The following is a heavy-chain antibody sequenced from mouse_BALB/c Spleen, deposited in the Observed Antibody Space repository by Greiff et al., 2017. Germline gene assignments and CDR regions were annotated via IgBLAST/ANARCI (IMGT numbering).Heavy chain of an antibody. CDR2: INPSTGYT. J-gene: IGHJ4*01. V-gene: IGHV1-7*01. CDR3: AREGWLLR. CDR1: GYTFTSYW. Sequence: VKLEESGAELAKPGASVKMSCKASGYTFTSYWMHWVKQRPGQGLEWIGYINPSTGYTEYNQKFKDKATLTADKSSSTAYMQLSSLTSEDSAVYYCAREGWLLRWGQGTSVTVSS. D-gene: IGHD2-3*01.